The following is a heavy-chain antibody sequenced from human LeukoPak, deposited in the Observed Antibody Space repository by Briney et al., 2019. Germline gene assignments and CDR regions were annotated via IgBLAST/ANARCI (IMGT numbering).Heavy chain of an antibody. Sequence: SETLSLTCTVSGGSISSYYWSWIRQPPGKGLEWIGYIYYSGSSNYNPSLKSRVTISVDTSKNQFSLKLSSVTAADTAVYYCAKNKNFGIAAAGINWFDPWGQGTLVTVSS. CDR1: GGSISSYY. CDR3: AKNKNFGIAAAGINWFDP. V-gene: IGHV4-59*08. CDR2: IYYSGSS. D-gene: IGHD6-13*01. J-gene: IGHJ5*02.